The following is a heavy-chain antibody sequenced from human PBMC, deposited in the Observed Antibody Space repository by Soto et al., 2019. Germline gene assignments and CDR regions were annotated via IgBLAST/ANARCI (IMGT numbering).Heavy chain of an antibody. CDR3: ARDRGVVNVGVGRWFDP. D-gene: IGHD2-15*01. V-gene: IGHV1-18*01. CDR2: ISAYNGNT. CDR1: GYTFTSYG. J-gene: IGHJ5*02. Sequence: QVQLVQSGAEVKKPGASVKISCKASGYTFTSYGISWVRQAPGQGLEWMGWISAYNGNTNYAQKLQGRVTMTTDTSTSTAYMELRSLRSDDTAVYYCARDRGVVNVGVGRWFDPWGQGTLVTVSS.